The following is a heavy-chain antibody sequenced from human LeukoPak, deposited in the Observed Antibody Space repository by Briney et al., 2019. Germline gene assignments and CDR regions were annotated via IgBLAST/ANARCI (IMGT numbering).Heavy chain of an antibody. V-gene: IGHV4-61*02. J-gene: IGHJ3*02. CDR1: GGSISSGSYY. D-gene: IGHD2-2*01. CDR2: IYTSGST. CDR3: ARAEVVPAAMIAAAGTVGAFDI. Sequence: SETLSLTCTVSGGSISSGSYYWSWIRQPAGKGLEWIGRIYTSGSTNYNPSLKSRVTISVDTSKNQFSLKLSSVTAADTAVYYCARAEVVPAAMIAAAGTVGAFDIWGQGTMVTVSS.